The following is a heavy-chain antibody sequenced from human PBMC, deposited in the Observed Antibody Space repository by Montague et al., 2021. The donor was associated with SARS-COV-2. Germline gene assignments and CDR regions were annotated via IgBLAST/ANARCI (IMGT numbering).Heavy chain of an antibody. V-gene: IGHV4-39*01. CDR1: GGSIGGTNYY. CDR3: ARHPPHSPSGSYLVAGGFDI. J-gene: IGHJ3*02. D-gene: IGHD3-10*01. Sequence: SETLSLTCTVSGGSIGGTNYYWDWIRQSPGKGLEWIGNIFQSGGISYNPSLKSRVTISVNTSSNQFSLRLSSVTAADTAVYSCARHPPHSPSGSYLVAGGFDIWGPGTMVTVSS. CDR2: IFQSGGI.